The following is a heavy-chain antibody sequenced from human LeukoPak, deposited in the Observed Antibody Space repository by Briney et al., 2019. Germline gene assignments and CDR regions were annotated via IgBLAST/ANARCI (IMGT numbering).Heavy chain of an antibody. J-gene: IGHJ4*02. D-gene: IGHD6-19*01. CDR2: ISYDGSNK. V-gene: IGHV3-30*03. Sequence: GGSLRLSCAASGSTFSSYGMHWVRQAPGKGLEWVAVISYDGSNKYYADSVKGRFTISRDNSKNTLYLQMNSLRAEDTAVYYCARAAVAGDYFDYWGQGTLVTVSS. CDR3: ARAAVAGDYFDY. CDR1: GSTFSSYG.